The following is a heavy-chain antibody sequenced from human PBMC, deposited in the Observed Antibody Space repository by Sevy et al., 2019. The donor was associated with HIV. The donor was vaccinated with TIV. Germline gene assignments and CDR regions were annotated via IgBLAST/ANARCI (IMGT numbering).Heavy chain of an antibody. J-gene: IGHJ4*02. D-gene: IGHD4-17*01. Sequence: GGSLRLSCAASGFTFDDYAMHWVRQAPGKGLEWVSGISWNSGSIGYVDSVKGRFTISRDNAKNSLYLQMNSLRAEDTALYFCVKDRSYGGNSFDFWGQGTLVTVSS. V-gene: IGHV3-9*01. CDR3: VKDRSYGGNSFDF. CDR2: ISWNSGSI. CDR1: GFTFDDYA.